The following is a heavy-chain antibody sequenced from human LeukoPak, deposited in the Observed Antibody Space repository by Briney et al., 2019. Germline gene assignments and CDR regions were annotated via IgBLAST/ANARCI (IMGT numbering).Heavy chain of an antibody. CDR2: IKQDGSEK. V-gene: IGHV3-7*05. D-gene: IGHD5-24*01. J-gene: IGHJ5*02. Sequence: GGSLTLSCPASGFTLSNYWMIWVRQAPGKGLEWVGNIKQDGSEKRYADSVRGRFSISRDNAQTSLYLQMNSLRAEDTAVYYCAGAADPWLQLTWGQGTLVTVSS. CDR3: AGAADPWLQLT. CDR1: GFTLSNYW.